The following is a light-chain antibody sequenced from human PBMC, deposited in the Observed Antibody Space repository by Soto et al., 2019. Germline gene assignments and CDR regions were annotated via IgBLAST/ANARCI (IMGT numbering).Light chain of an antibody. CDR1: SIDVGGYDY. Sequence: QSALTQPASVSGSPGQSVTISCTGTSIDVGGYDYVSWYQHHPGKAPKLVIYDVTYRPSGVSDRFSGSKSANTASLTISGLQAEDEADYYCSSYTSSSTYVYGTGTKVTVL. CDR3: SSYTSSSTYV. V-gene: IGLV2-14*01. CDR2: DVT. J-gene: IGLJ1*01.